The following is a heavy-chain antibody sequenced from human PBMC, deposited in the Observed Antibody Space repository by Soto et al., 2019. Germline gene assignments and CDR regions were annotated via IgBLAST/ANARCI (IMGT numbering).Heavy chain of an antibody. CDR2: ISSYNGNT. Sequence: ASVKVSCKASGYSFTSYGIXWVRQAPGQGLEWMGWISSYNGNTNYAQKLQGRVTMTTDTSTSTAYMELRSLRSDDTAVYYCAMTRGYQLNRFDCWGQGTLVTVSS. CDR3: AMTRGYQLNRFDC. CDR1: GYSFTSYG. J-gene: IGHJ4*02. D-gene: IGHD2-2*01. V-gene: IGHV1-18*01.